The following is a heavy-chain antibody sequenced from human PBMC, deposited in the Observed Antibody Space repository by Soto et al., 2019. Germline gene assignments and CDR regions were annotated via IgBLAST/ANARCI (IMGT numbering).Heavy chain of an antibody. CDR3: ARGRLGFFDY. V-gene: IGHV4-34*01. CDR1: GGSFSSYY. J-gene: IGHJ4*02. Sequence: SETLSLTCAVYGGSFSSYYWSWIRQPPGKGLEWIGEINHSGSTNYNPSLKSRVTISVDTSKNQFSLKPSSVTAADTAVYYCARGRLGFFDYWGQGTLVTVSS. CDR2: INHSGST. D-gene: IGHD3-9*01.